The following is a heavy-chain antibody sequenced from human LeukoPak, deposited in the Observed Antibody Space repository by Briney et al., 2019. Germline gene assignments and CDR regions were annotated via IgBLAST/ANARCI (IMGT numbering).Heavy chain of an antibody. D-gene: IGHD6-6*01. J-gene: IGHJ5*02. CDR1: GFTFSSYW. CDR3: ARDRSSSSLDNWFDP. V-gene: IGHV3-74*01. Sequence: GGPLRLSCAASGFTFSSYWMHWVRHAPGKGLVWVSRINSDGSSTSYADSVKGRFTISRDNAKNTLYLQMNSLRAEDTAVYYCARDRSSSSLDNWFDPWGQGTLVTVSS. CDR2: INSDGSST.